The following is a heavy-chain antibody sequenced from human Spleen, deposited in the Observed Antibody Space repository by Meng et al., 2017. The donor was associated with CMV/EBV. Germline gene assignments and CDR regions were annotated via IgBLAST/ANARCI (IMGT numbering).Heavy chain of an antibody. D-gene: IGHD2-2*01. J-gene: IGHJ6*02. CDR3: ASEVVTAVTYGMDV. CDR1: GFTFSSYS. CDR2: ISSSSSYI. V-gene: IGHV3-21*01. Sequence: GESLKISCAASGFTFSSYSMNWVRQAPGKGLEWVSSISSSSSYIYYADSVKGRFTISRDNAKNSLYLQMKSLRAEDTAMYYCASEVVTAVTYGMDVWGQGATVTVSS.